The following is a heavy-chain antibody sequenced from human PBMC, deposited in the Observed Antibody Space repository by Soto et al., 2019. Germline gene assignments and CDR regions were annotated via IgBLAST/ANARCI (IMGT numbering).Heavy chain of an antibody. CDR3: ASWAGSGGGYDGFDI. Sequence: EVQLVESGGGLVKPGGSLRLFCAASGFTFSSYTINWVRQAPGKGLEWVSSISSSSSYIYFADSVKGRFTISRDNAKNSLYRQMSSLTAEDTAVYYSASWAGSGGGYDGFDIWGKGTMVTVSS. CDR2: ISSSSSYI. J-gene: IGHJ3*02. V-gene: IGHV3-21*06. CDR1: GFTFSSYT. D-gene: IGHD6-19*01.